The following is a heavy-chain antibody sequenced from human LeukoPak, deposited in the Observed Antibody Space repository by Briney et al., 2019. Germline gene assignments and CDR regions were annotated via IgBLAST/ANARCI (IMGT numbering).Heavy chain of an antibody. CDR1: GGSFSGYY. CDR3: ARGVRLVY. V-gene: IGHV4-34*01. CDR2: INHSGST. Sequence: SETLSLTCAVYGGSFSGYYWSWIRQPPGKGLEWDGEINHSGSTNYNPSLKSRVTISVDTSKNQNSLPLDTVTAADTAVNYCARGVRLVYWGQGTLVTVSS. J-gene: IGHJ4*02.